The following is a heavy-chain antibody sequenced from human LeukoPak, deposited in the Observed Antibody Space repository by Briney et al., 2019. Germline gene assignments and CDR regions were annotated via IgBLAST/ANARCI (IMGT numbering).Heavy chain of an antibody. V-gene: IGHV3-11*04. CDR1: GFSFSDHY. Sequence: GGSLRLSCAASGFSFSDHYMSWIRQAPGKGLEWVSYISSRGSTISYADSVKGRFTISRDNAKNSVFLQMNSLRAEDTAVYYCAKAPWGVVTATHNLDYWGQGTLVTVSS. CDR2: ISSRGSTI. J-gene: IGHJ4*02. D-gene: IGHD2-21*02. CDR3: AKAPWGVVTATHNLDY.